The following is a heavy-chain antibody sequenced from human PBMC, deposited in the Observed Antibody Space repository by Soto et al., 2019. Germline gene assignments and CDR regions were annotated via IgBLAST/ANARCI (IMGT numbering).Heavy chain of an antibody. CDR2: ISGSGGST. D-gene: IGHD3-22*01. V-gene: IGHV3-23*01. CDR3: AKPPRFIMIVVPLGWFDP. CDR1: GFTFSSYA. Sequence: GGSLRLSCAASGFTFSSYAMSWVRQAPGKGLEWVSAISGSGGSTYYADSVKGRFTISRDNSKNTLYLQMNSLSAEDTAVYYCAKPPRFIMIVVPLGWFDPWGQGTLVTVFS. J-gene: IGHJ5*02.